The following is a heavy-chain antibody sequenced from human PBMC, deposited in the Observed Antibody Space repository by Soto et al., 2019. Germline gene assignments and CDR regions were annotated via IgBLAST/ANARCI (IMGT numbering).Heavy chain of an antibody. V-gene: IGHV3-33*01. CDR3: ARDPRCLDRCSSILDV. Sequence: GGSLRLSCAASGFTFSSYGMHWVRQAPGKGLEWVAVIWYDGSNKYYADSVKGRFTISRDNSKNTLYLQMNSLRAEDTAVYYCARDPRCLDRCSSILDVWGQGTTVTVSS. CDR2: IWYDGSNK. CDR1: GFTFSSYG. D-gene: IGHD3-3*01. J-gene: IGHJ6*02.